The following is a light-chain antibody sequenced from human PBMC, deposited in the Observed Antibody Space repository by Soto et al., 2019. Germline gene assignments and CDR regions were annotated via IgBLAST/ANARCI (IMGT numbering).Light chain of an antibody. CDR3: CSYAGSSTFE. CDR1: SSDVGSYNL. V-gene: IGLV2-23*02. J-gene: IGLJ3*02. CDR2: EVS. Sequence: QSVLTQPASVSGSPGQSITISCTGTSSDVGSYNLVSWYQQHPGKAPKLMIYEVSKRPSGVSNRFSGSKSGNTASLTNSGLQAEDEADYYCCSYAGSSTFEFGGGTKLTVL.